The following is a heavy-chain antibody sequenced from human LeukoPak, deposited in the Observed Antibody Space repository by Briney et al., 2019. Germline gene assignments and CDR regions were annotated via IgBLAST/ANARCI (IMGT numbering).Heavy chain of an antibody. D-gene: IGHD2-2*01. CDR3: ARTFYYYYYMDV. Sequence: GGSLRLSCAASGFTFDDYAMHWVRQAPGKGLEWVSGISWNSGSIGYADSVKGRFTISRDNAKNSLYLQMNSPRAEDMALYYCARTFYYYYYMDVWGKGTTVTVSS. J-gene: IGHJ6*03. V-gene: IGHV3-9*03. CDR1: GFTFDDYA. CDR2: ISWNSGSI.